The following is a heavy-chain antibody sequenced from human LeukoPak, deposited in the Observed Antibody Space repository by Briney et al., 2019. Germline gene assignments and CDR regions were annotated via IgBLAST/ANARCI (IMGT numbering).Heavy chain of an antibody. CDR2: ISGSGGST. D-gene: IGHD2/OR15-2a*01. CDR1: GLTFSSYA. Sequence: PGGSLRLSCAASGLTFSSYAMSWVRQAPGKGLEWVSAISGSGGSTYYADSVKGRFTISRDNSKNTLYLQMNSLRAEDTAVYYCAKATLRAVYYFDYWGQGTLVTVSS. J-gene: IGHJ4*02. V-gene: IGHV3-23*01. CDR3: AKATLRAVYYFDY.